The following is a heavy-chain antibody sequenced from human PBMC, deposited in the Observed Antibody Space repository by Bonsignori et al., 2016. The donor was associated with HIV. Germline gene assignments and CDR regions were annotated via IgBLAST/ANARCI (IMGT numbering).Heavy chain of an antibody. CDR3: AREGGGYRQGDDAFDI. CDR2: IIPIFGTA. J-gene: IGHJ3*02. Sequence: WVRQAPGQGLEWMGGIIPIFGTANYAQKFQGRVTITADESTSTAYMELSSLRSEDTAVYYCAREGGGYRQGDDAFDIWGQGTMVTVSS. V-gene: IGHV1-69*01. D-gene: IGHD6-13*01.